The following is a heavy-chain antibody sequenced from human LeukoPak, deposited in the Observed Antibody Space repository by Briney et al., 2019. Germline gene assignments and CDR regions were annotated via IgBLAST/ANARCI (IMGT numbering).Heavy chain of an antibody. V-gene: IGHV3-48*01. CDR3: AKAISNYYYYGMDV. J-gene: IGHJ6*02. CDR2: IDGTSRII. CDR1: GFTFSAYS. Sequence: GGSLRLSCAASGFTFSAYSMNWVRQAPGKGLEWISHIDGTSRIIYYADSVKGRFTISRDNAKNSLYLQVNSLRAEDTAVYYCAKAISNYYYYGMDVWGQGTTVTVSS. D-gene: IGHD3-3*01.